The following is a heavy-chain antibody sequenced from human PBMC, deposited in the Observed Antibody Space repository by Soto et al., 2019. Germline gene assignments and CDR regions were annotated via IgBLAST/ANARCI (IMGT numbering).Heavy chain of an antibody. CDR1: GFTFKNAW. J-gene: IGHJ4*02. CDR3: ATDLKTGTERGKFDY. Sequence: EVQLVESGGGLVKPGGSLRLSCAASGFTFKNAWMSWVRQAPGKGLEWVGRIKSNTDGGTADYAAPVKGRFTISRDDSKNTVYLQMNSLKTEDTAVYYCATDLKTGTERGKFDYWGQGTLVTVSS. V-gene: IGHV3-15*01. CDR2: IKSNTDGGTA. D-gene: IGHD1-1*01.